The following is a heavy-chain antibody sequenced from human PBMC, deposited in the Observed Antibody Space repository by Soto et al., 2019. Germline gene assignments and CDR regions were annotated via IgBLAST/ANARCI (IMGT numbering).Heavy chain of an antibody. CDR2: IYYSGST. V-gene: IGHV4-59*08. CDR1: GGSISSYY. Sequence: QVQLQESGPGLVKPSETLSLTCTVSGGSISSYYWSWIRQPPGKGLDWIGYIYYSGSTNYNPSLKSRVTISVDTSKNQFALKLRSVTAADTAVYYCARAWGGNVFDYWGQGTLVTVSS. J-gene: IGHJ4*02. CDR3: ARAWGGNVFDY. D-gene: IGHD3-16*01.